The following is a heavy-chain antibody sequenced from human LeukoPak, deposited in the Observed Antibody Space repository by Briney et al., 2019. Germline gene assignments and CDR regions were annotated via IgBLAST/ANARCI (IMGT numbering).Heavy chain of an antibody. V-gene: IGHV3-23*01. D-gene: IGHD3-22*01. CDR1: GFTFSSYA. J-gene: IGHJ4*02. CDR2: ISGSGGST. Sequence: PGGSLRLSCAASGFTFSSYAMSWVRQAPGKGLEWVSAISGSGGSTYYADSVKGRFTISRDNSKNTLYLQMNSLRAEDTAVYYCAKPTIHYYYDSSAYYTGYFDYWGQGTLVTVSS. CDR3: AKPTIHYYYDSSAYYTGYFDY.